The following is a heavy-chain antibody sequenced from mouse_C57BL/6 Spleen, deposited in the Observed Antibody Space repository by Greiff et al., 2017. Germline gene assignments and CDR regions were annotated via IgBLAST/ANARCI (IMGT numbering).Heavy chain of an antibody. J-gene: IGHJ1*03. D-gene: IGHD1-1*01. CDR2: INPYNGDT. Sequence: EVQLKESGPELVKPGDSVKISCKASGYSFTGYFMNWVMQSHGKSLEWIGRINPYNGDTFYNQKFKGKATLTVDKSSSTAHMELRSLTSEDSAVYYCARWDYGSSYWYFDVWGTGTTVTVSS. V-gene: IGHV1-20*01. CDR3: ARWDYGSSYWYFDV. CDR1: GYSFTGYF.